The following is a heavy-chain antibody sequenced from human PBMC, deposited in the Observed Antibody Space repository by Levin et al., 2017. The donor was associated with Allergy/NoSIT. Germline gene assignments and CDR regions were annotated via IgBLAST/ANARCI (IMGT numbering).Heavy chain of an antibody. J-gene: IGHJ4*02. CDR3: ARESMEALDY. CDR2: INGDGSAT. CDR1: GFTFSTSW. Sequence: GGSLRLSCAASGFTFSTSWMHWVRQAPGKGLVWVSNINGDGSATHYADFVKGRFTISRDNAQNTLYLQMNSLSAEDSAVYYCARESMEALDYWGQGSLVTVSS. V-gene: IGHV3-74*01. D-gene: IGHD3-3*01.